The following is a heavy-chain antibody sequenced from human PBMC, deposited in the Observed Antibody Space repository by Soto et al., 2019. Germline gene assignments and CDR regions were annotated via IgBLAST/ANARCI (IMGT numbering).Heavy chain of an antibody. CDR2: IIPIFGTA. J-gene: IGHJ4*02. CDR3: ARTAAVAVLTAHVY. CDR1: GGTFSSYA. V-gene: IGHV1-69*01. Sequence: QVQLVQSGAEVKKPGSSVKVSCKASGGTFSSYAISWVRQAPGQGLEWMGGIIPIFGTANYAQKFQGRVTITADESTSTAYMELSSLGSEDKAVYYCARTAAVAVLTAHVYWGQGTLVTVSS. D-gene: IGHD6-19*01.